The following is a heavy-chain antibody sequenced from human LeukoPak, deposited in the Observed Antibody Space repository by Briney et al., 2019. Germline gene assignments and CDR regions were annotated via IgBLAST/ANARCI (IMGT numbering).Heavy chain of an antibody. CDR2: ISSCSSYI. V-gene: IGHV3-21*01. J-gene: IGHJ3*02. D-gene: IGHD3-22*01. CDR3: AREHYYDSSGYYYDAFDI. CDR1: GFTFSSYS. Sequence: GGSLRRSCAASGFTFSSYSMNWVRQAPGKGLEWVSSISSCSSYIYYADSVKGRFTISRDNAKNSLYLQMNSLRAEDTAVYYCAREHYYDSSGYYYDAFDIWGQGTMVTVSS.